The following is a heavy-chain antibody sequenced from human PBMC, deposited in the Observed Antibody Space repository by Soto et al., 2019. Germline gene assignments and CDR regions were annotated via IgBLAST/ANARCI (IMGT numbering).Heavy chain of an antibody. J-gene: IGHJ4*02. Sequence: GASVKVSCKASGGTFSSYAISWVRQAPGQGLEWMGGIIPIFGTANYAQKFQGRVTITADESTSTAYMELSSLRSEDTAVYYCARVDEMATITGSFDYWGQGTLVTVSS. V-gene: IGHV1-69*13. D-gene: IGHD5-12*01. CDR3: ARVDEMATITGSFDY. CDR1: GGTFSSYA. CDR2: IIPIFGTA.